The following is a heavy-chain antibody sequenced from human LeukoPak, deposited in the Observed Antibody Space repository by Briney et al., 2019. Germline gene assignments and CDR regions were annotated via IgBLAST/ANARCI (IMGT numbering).Heavy chain of an antibody. V-gene: IGHV1-24*01. CDR2: FDPEDGET. D-gene: IGHD5-12*01. CDR3: ATDSWI. Sequence: ASVKVSCKASGYTFTNYDINWVRQAPGKGLEWMGGFDPEDGETIYAQKFQGRVTMTEDTSTDTAYMELSSLRSEDTAVYYCATDSWIWGQGTLVTVSS. CDR1: GYTFTNYD. J-gene: IGHJ4*02.